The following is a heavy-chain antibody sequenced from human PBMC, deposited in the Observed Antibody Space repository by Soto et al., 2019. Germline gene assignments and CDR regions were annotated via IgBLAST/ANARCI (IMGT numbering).Heavy chain of an antibody. CDR3: ARDPTIFGVVQNYGMDV. CDR1: GYTFTSYG. Sequence: QVQLVQSGAEVKKPGASVKVSCKASGYTFTSYGICWVRQAPGQGLEWMGWISAYNGNTNYAQKLQCRVTMTPDTSTTTAYMELRSLRSDDTAIYYCARDPTIFGVVQNYGMDVWGQGTTVTVSS. V-gene: IGHV1-18*01. CDR2: ISAYNGNT. D-gene: IGHD3-3*01. J-gene: IGHJ6*02.